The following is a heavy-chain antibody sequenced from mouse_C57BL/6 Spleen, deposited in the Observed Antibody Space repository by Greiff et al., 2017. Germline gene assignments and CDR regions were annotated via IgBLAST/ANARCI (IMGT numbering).Heavy chain of an antibody. CDR3: ERKGSYYYSRRDWYFDV. CDR1: GFTFSDYG. D-gene: IGHD1-1*01. V-gene: IGHV5-17*01. CDR2: ISSGSSTI. Sequence: EVQVVESGGGLVKPGGSLKLSCAASGFTFSDYGMHWVRQAPEKGLEWVAYISSGSSTIYYADTVKGRFNISRDKAKNTLFLQMTSLRSEDTAMYYCERKGSYYYSRRDWYFDVWGTGTTVTVSS. J-gene: IGHJ1*03.